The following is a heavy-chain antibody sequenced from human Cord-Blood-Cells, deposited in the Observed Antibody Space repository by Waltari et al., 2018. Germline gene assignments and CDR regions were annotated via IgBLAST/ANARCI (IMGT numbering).Heavy chain of an antibody. Sequence: QVQLVQSGAEVTKPGSSVKVSSKASGGTFSSYAISWVLQAPGQGLEWMGGIIPIFGTANYAQKFQRRGTITADESTSTAYMGLSSLRSEDTAVYYCARADDFWSGYYDAFDIWGQG. CDR2: IIPIFGTA. D-gene: IGHD3-3*01. CDR3: ARADDFWSGYYDAFDI. V-gene: IGHV1-69*01. CDR1: GGTFSSYA. J-gene: IGHJ3*02.